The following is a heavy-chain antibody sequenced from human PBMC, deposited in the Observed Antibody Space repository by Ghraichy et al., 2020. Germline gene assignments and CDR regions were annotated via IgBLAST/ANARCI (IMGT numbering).Heavy chain of an antibody. J-gene: IGHJ4*02. CDR1: GYSFSTYG. Sequence: ASVKVSCKASGYSFSTYGISWVRQAPGQGLEWLGWVSPYNGNTNYAPKIQDRVTMTTDTSTSTAYMELTSLRSDDTAMYFCASDRGTIATAGNFDWWGQGTLGTVAS. CDR2: VSPYNGNT. CDR3: ASDRGTIATAGNFDW. D-gene: IGHD6-13*01. V-gene: IGHV1-18*01.